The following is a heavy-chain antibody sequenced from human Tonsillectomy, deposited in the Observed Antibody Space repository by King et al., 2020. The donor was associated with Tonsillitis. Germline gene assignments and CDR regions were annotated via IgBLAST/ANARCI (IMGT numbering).Heavy chain of an antibody. CDR2: IKQDGSEY. CDR3: AGGREDGVTARPLDY. D-gene: IGHD2-21*02. CDR1: GFTFSTYW. Sequence: VQLVESGGGLVQPGGPLRLSCAASGFTFSTYWMSWVRQAPGKGLEWVANIKQDGSEYYYVDSIKGRVTISIDNAKNSLYLQMNSLSAEDTAMYYCAGGREDGVTARPLDYWGQGTLVTVSS. J-gene: IGHJ4*02. V-gene: IGHV3-7*03.